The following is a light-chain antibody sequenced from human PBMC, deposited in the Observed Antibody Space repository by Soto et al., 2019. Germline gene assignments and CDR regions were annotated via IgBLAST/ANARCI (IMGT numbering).Light chain of an antibody. CDR2: GAS. V-gene: IGKV3-15*01. CDR3: QQYNNWRT. Sequence: EIVMTQSPATLSLSPGERATLSCRSSQSVSSNLAWYQQKPGQAPRLLIYGASTRATGIPARFSGSGSGTEFTLTISSLQSEDFAIYDCQQYNNWRTFGHGTKVEIK. J-gene: IGKJ1*01. CDR1: QSVSSN.